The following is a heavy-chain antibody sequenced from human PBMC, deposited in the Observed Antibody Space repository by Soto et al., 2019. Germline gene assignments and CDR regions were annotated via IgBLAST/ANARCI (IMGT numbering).Heavy chain of an antibody. CDR2: IYYSGIT. CDR3: ARYKSNYYYGMDV. J-gene: IGHJ6*02. V-gene: IGHV4-59*01. Sequence: PSETLSLTCTVSGGSISSYYWSWIRQPPRKGLEWIGYIYYSGITNYNPSLKSRVTISVDTSKNQFSLKLSSVTAADTAVYYCARYKSNYYYGMDVWGQGTTVTVSS. D-gene: IGHD1-20*01. CDR1: GGSISSYY.